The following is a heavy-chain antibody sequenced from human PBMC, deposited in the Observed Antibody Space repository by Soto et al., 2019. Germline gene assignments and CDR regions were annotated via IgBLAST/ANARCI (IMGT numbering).Heavy chain of an antibody. D-gene: IGHD6-19*01. Sequence: QVQLVESGGGVVQPGRSLRLSCAASGFTFSSYGMHWVRQAPGKGLEWVAVISYDGSNKYYADSVKGRFTISRDNSKNTLYLQMNSLRAEDTAVYYGAKDLGYSSGWYAGDYWGQGTLVTVSS. CDR3: AKDLGYSSGWYAGDY. V-gene: IGHV3-30*18. CDR2: ISYDGSNK. J-gene: IGHJ4*02. CDR1: GFTFSSYG.